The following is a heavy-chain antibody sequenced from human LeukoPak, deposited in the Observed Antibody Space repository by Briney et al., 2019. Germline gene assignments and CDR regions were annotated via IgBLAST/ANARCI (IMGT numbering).Heavy chain of an antibody. CDR1: THSTNTYY. CDR2: IYLSVST. CDR3: VRLRWELLAPYFDH. V-gene: IGHV4-59*07. Sequence: SASLSLTCSVSTHSTNTYYWTWVRHSPGKGLECIGHIYLSVSTDYNPSFKSQVTISIDMSKKEFSLKLTSVTVADTAMYYCVRLRWELLAPYFDHWGQGAFVIVSS. J-gene: IGHJ4*02. D-gene: IGHD2-15*01.